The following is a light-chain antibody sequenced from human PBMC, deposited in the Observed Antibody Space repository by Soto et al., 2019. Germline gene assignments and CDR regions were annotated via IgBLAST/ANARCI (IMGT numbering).Light chain of an antibody. CDR2: RNN. V-gene: IGLV1-44*01. CDR3: SVWDDSLNGRV. CDR1: SANIGKNS. J-gene: IGLJ3*02. Sequence: QPVLTQPPSASGTPGQRVTISCSGRSANIGKNSVNWYQQFPGTAPKLLIYRNNQRPSGVPDRFSGSKSGTSASLAISGLHSEDEADYYCSVWDDSLNGRVFGGGTKVTVL.